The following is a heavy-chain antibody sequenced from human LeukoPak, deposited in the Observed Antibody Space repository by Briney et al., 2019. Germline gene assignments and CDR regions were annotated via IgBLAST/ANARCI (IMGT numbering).Heavy chain of an antibody. Sequence: GASVKVSCKASGYTFTSYYMHWVRQAPGQGLEWMGIINPSGGSTSYAQKFQGRVTMTRDTSTSTVYMELRSLRSDDTAVYYCARDLDSGGMDVWGQGTTVTVSS. D-gene: IGHD2-8*02. J-gene: IGHJ6*02. CDR1: GYTFTSYY. V-gene: IGHV1-46*01. CDR2: INPSGGST. CDR3: ARDLDSGGMDV.